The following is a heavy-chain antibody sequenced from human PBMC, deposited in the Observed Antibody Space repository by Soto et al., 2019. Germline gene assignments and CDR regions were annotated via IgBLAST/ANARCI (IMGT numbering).Heavy chain of an antibody. V-gene: IGHV2-5*01. J-gene: IGHJ4*02. CDR2: TYWNDDE. CDR3: AHILYLLGYCDSTSCAYYFDY. D-gene: IGHD2-2*01. CDR1: GFSLTTSGVG. Sequence: SGPTLVNPTQTLTLTCTFSGFSLTTSGVGVGWIRQPPGQALEWLALTYWNDDERYSPSLKTRLTITKDTSKNQVVLTMTNMDPVDTATYYCAHILYLLGYCDSTSCAYYFDYWGQGAQVTVSS.